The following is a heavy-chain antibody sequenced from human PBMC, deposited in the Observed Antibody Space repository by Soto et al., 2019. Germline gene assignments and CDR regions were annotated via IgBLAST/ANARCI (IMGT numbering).Heavy chain of an antibody. CDR2: IYWDDDK. J-gene: IGHJ4*01. V-gene: IGHV2-5*02. CDR3: AHPQYQSTGYYDDC. CDR1: GFSFRSSGVG. D-gene: IGHD3-22*01. Sequence: QITLKESGHTLVKPTQTLPLTCTFSGFSFRSSGVGVGWTLLPPGKAPEWLALIYWDDDKRYSPSLKTRVTITKNTSENQVVLTMTDMEPADTATYDCAHPQYQSTGYYDDCWGHGTLVTVSS.